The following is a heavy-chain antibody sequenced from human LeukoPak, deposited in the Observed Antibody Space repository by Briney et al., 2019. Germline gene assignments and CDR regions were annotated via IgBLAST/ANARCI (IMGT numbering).Heavy chain of an antibody. CDR1: GGAISDYY. V-gene: IGHV4-59*01. Sequence: SETLSLTCTVSGGAISDYYWTWVRQPPGKGLEWIGFVYHIGNTNYSPSHKGRVTISLDTSKNQFSLTLKSVTAADTADYYCAGEPWKPHYFYFGLAVWGQGTTVTVS. CDR2: VYHIGNT. D-gene: IGHD1-14*01. J-gene: IGHJ6*02. CDR3: AGEPWKPHYFYFGLAV.